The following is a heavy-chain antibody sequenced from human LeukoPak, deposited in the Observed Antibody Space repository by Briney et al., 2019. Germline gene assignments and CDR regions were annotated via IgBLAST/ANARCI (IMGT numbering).Heavy chain of an antibody. V-gene: IGHV1-8*03. D-gene: IGHD2-2*02. CDR1: GYTFTGYY. J-gene: IGHJ5*02. CDR2: MNPNSGNT. Sequence: ASVKVSCKASGYTFTGYYMHWVRQATGQGLEWMGWMNPNSGNTGYAQKFQGRVTITRNTSISTAYMELSSLRSEDTAVYYCARSLYLWFDPWGQGTLVTVSS. CDR3: ARSLYLWFDP.